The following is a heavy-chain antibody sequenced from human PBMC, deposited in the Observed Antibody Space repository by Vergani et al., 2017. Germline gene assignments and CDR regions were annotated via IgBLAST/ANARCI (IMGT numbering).Heavy chain of an antibody. CDR1: GFTFGDYA. Sequence: EVQLVESGGGLVQPGRSLRLSCTASGFTFGDYAMSWFRQAPGKGLEWVGFIRSKAYGGTTEYAASVKGRFTISRYNAKNSLYLQMNSLRVEDTALYYCAKGPYSNYVGWFDPWGQGTLVTVSS. CDR3: AKGPYSNYVGWFDP. J-gene: IGHJ5*02. D-gene: IGHD4-11*01. V-gene: IGHV3-49*03. CDR2: IRSKAYGGTT.